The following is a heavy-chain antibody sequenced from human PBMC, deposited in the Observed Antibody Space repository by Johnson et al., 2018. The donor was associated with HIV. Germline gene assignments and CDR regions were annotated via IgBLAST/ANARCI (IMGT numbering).Heavy chain of an antibody. Sequence: VQLVESGGGVVRPGGSLRLSCAASGFTFDDYGMSWVRQAPGKGLEWVSGINWNGGSTGYADSVKGRFTISRDNAKNPLYLQINSLRAEDPALYYCARVGGINDYGDPGDAFDIWGQGTMVTVSS. CDR2: INWNGGST. V-gene: IGHV3-20*04. CDR1: GFTFDDYG. D-gene: IGHD4-17*01. CDR3: ARVGGINDYGDPGDAFDI. J-gene: IGHJ3*02.